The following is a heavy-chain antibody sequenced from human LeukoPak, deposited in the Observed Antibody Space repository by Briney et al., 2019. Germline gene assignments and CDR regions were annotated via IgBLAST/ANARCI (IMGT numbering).Heavy chain of an antibody. D-gene: IGHD3-10*01. J-gene: IGHJ6*03. CDR1: GGSISSSSYY. CDR3: ARVVVRGAPTKYYYMDV. V-gene: IGHV4-39*01. CDR2: IYYSGST. Sequence: SETLSLTCTVSGGSISSSSYYWGWIRQPPGKGLEWIGSIYYSGSTYYNPSLKSRATISVDTSKNQFSLKLSSVTAADTAVYYCARVVVRGAPTKYYYMDVWGKGTTVTISS.